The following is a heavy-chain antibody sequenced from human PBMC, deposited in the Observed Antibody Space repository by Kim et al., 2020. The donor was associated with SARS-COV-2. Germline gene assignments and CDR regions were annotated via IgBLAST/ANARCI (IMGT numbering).Heavy chain of an antibody. V-gene: IGHV3-13*01. J-gene: IGHJ5*02. CDR3: ARGAGYGDYGVNWFDP. CDR1: GFTFSSYD. Sequence: GGSLRLSCAASGFTFSSYDMHWVRQATGKGLEWVSAIGTAGDTYYPGSVKGRFTISRENAKNSLYLQMNSLRAGDTAVYYCARGAGYGDYGVNWFDPWGQGTLVTVSS. CDR2: IGTAGDT. D-gene: IGHD4-17*01.